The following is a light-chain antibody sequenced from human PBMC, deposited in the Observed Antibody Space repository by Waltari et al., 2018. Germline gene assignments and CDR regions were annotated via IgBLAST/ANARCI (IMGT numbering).Light chain of an antibody. CDR2: LGS. J-gene: IGKJ4*01. Sequence: DLVMTQSPLSLSVTPGEPASISCRSSQSLLHSNGYKYLDWYLQKPGQSPQLLIYLGSNRASGVPDRFSGSGSGTDFTLKISRVEAEDVGVYYCMQALQTPLTFGGGTKVEIK. CDR1: QSLLHSNGYKY. V-gene: IGKV2-28*01. CDR3: MQALQTPLT.